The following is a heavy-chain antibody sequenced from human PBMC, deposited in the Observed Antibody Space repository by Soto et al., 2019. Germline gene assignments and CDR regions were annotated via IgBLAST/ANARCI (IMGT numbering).Heavy chain of an antibody. CDR2: IYHSGST. CDR3: ARSGGPGYYYYYGMDV. Sequence: SETLSLTCAVSGYSISSGYYWGWIRQPPGKGLEWIGSIYHSGSTYYDPSLKSRVTISVDTSKNQFSLKLSSVTAADTAVYYCARSGGPGYYYYYGMDVWGQGTTVTVSS. V-gene: IGHV4-38-2*01. CDR1: GYSISSGYY. D-gene: IGHD3-10*01. J-gene: IGHJ6*02.